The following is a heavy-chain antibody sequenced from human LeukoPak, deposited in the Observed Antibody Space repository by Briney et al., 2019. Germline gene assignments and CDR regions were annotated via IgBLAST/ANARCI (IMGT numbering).Heavy chain of an antibody. V-gene: IGHV3-48*02. D-gene: IGHD6-13*01. Sequence: GGSLTHSRAVSRFTFSSYSLNWVRQAPGKGLEWVSHITSSGSTIYYADSVKGRFTISRDTAKNSLYLQMNSLRDEDTAVYYCARAGGSSSWYTDYWGQGTLVTVSS. J-gene: IGHJ4*02. CDR2: ITSSGSTI. CDR3: ARAGGSSSWYTDY. CDR1: RFTFSSYS.